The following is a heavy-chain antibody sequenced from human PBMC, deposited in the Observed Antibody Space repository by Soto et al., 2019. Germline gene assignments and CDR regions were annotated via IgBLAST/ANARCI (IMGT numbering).Heavy chain of an antibody. CDR1: GGSFNRHT. CDR3: AGGWGYDSTDYYYAY. V-gene: IGHV1-69*01. J-gene: IGHJ4*02. D-gene: IGHD3-22*01. Sequence: QVQLVQSGAEVRKPGSSVRVSCKASGGSFNRHTISWVRQAPGQGLEWMGGIIPIFGTAKHAPKFQGRVTIIADESTSTVYMELSSLRSDDTAIYYCAGGWGYDSTDYYYAYWGQGTLVIVSS. CDR2: IIPIFGTA.